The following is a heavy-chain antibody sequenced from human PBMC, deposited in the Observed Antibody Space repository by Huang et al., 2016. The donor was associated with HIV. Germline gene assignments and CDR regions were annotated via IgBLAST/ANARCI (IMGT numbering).Heavy chain of an antibody. CDR3: ARHERWAMVRGVPQWGFDY. Sequence: QLQLQESGPGLVKPSETLSLTCTVSGGSFSSSSYYWGWIRQPPGKGLEWIGTIYDGVITYYNPSLKGRVTISVDTSKNQFSLKLSSVTAADKAVYYCARHERWAMVRGVPQWGFDYWGQGTLVTVSS. J-gene: IGHJ4*02. D-gene: IGHD3-10*01. V-gene: IGHV4-39*01. CDR1: GGSFSSSSYY. CDR2: IYDGVIT.